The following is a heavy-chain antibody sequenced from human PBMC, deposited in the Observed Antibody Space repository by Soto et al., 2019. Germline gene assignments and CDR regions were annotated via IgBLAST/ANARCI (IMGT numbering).Heavy chain of an antibody. J-gene: IGHJ4*02. CDR3: YGSGSYRGRFDY. CDR1: GYSISSGYY. V-gene: IGHV4-38-2*01. D-gene: IGHD3-10*01. Sequence: PSETLSLTCAVSGYSISSGYYWGWIRQPPGKGLERIGSIYHSGSTYYNPSLKSRVTISVDTSKNQFSLKLSSVTAADTAVYYCYGSGSYRGRFDYWGQGTLVTVSS. CDR2: IYHSGST.